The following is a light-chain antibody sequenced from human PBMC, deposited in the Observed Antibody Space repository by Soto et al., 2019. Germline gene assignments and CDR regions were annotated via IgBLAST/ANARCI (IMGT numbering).Light chain of an antibody. V-gene: IGLV2-14*01. J-gene: IGLJ1*01. CDR1: SSDVGGNNY. CDR3: GSYTSRRTYV. Sequence: QSVLTQPASVSGSPGKSITISCTGSSSDVGGNNYVSWFQHHPDKAPKVIISEVSDRPSGVSNRFSGSKSGNTASLTISGLQAEDEADYYCGSYTSRRTYVFGTGTKLTVL. CDR2: EVS.